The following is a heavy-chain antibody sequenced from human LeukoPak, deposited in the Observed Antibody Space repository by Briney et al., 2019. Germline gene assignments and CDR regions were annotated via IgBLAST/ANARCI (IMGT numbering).Heavy chain of an antibody. J-gene: IGHJ3*02. V-gene: IGHV3-33*08. CDR1: GFTFSSYA. Sequence: PGGSLRLSCAASGFTFSSYAMHWVRQAPGKGLEWVALIWYDGNNKYYADSVKGRFTISRDNSKNTLYLQVGNLRPEDTAVYYCARGHADFDIWGQGTMVSVSS. CDR3: ARGHADFDI. CDR2: IWYDGNNK. D-gene: IGHD2-8*01.